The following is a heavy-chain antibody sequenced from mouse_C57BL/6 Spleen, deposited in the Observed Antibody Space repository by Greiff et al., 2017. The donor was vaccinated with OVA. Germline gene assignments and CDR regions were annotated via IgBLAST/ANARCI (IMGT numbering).Heavy chain of an antibody. Sequence: EVQLVESGGGLVQPGGSMKLSCVASGFTFSNYWMNWVRQSPGKGLEWVAQIRLKSDNYATHYAESVKGRFTNSRDDSKSSVYLQMTNLRAEDTGIYYCTRSPFAYWGQGTLVTVSA. CDR3: TRSPFAY. CDR1: GFTFSNYW. CDR2: IRLKSDNYAT. V-gene: IGHV6-3*01. J-gene: IGHJ3*01.